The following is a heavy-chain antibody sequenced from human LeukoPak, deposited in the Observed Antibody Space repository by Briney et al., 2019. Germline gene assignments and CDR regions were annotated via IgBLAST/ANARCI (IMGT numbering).Heavy chain of an antibody. CDR1: GYTFTGFS. V-gene: IGHV1-24*01. D-gene: IGHD2-15*01. Sequence: ASVKVSCKASGYTFTGFSMHWVRQAPGQGLEWMGRFNPDHGVTNYAQKFQGRVTMTGDTSTDTAYMELSSLRSEDTAVYYCATVGAWCGVFDYWGQGTLVTVSS. J-gene: IGHJ4*02. CDR3: ATVGAWCGVFDY. CDR2: FNPDHGVT.